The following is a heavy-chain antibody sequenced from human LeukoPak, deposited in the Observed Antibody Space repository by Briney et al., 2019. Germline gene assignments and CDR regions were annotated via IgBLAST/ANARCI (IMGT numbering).Heavy chain of an antibody. CDR3: AKGGTTVRGASNWFDP. CDR1: GFTFSSYA. V-gene: IGHV3-23*01. CDR2: ISGSGGST. J-gene: IGHJ5*02. D-gene: IGHD3-10*01. Sequence: PGGSLRLSCAASGFTFSSYAMSWVRQAPGKGLEWVSAISGSGGSTYYADSVKGRFTISRDNSKNTLYLQMNSLRAEDTAVYYCAKGGTTVRGASNWFDPWGQGTLVTVSS.